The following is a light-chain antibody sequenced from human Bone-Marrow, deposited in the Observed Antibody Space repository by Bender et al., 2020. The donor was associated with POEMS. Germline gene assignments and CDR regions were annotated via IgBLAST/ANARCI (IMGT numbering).Light chain of an antibody. J-gene: IGLJ3*02. CDR1: NIGSQS. CDR3: STWDDRLNAWL. Sequence: VLTQPPSVSVAPGQTARITCGGNNIGSQSVHWYQQLPGTAPRLVIYADDRRPSGVPNRFSASKSGSSASLAISGLQSEDAADYYCSTWDDRLNAWLFGGGTKLTVL. CDR2: ADD. V-gene: IGLV1-44*01.